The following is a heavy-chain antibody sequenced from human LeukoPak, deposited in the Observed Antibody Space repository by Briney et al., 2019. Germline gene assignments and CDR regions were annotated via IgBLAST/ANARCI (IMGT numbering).Heavy chain of an antibody. CDR1: GGSISSSSYY. V-gene: IGHV4-39*07. J-gene: IGHJ4*02. CDR2: IYYSGST. Sequence: SETLSLTCTVSGGSISSSSYYWGWIRQPPGKGLEWIGSIYYSGSTYYNPSLKSRVTISVDTSKNQFSLKLSSVTAADTAVYYCACGSGSGENFDYWGQGTLVTVSS. D-gene: IGHD3-10*01. CDR3: ACGSGSGENFDY.